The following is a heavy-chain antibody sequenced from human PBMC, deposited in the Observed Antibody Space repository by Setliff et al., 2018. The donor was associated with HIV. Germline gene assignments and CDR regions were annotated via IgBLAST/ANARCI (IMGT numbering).Heavy chain of an antibody. Sequence: GGSLRLSCAASGFTFSNYEMNWVRQAPGKGLEWVSAITDSGGTTYYADSVQGRFTISRDNSKNTPYLQMNSLRAEDTAVYYCAKERSSGWPFDYWGQGTLVTVSS. J-gene: IGHJ4*02. D-gene: IGHD6-19*01. CDR2: ITDSGGTT. CDR1: GFTFSNYE. CDR3: AKERSSGWPFDY. V-gene: IGHV3-23*01.